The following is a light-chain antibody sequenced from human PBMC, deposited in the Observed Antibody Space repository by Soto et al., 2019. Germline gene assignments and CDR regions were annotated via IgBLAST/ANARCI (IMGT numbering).Light chain of an antibody. J-gene: IGKJ1*01. CDR3: QQYNSWPRT. Sequence: EVVLTQSPGTLSLSPGERATLSCRASQSVSNTYVAWYQHIPGQTPRLLIYGASNRATGIPDRFSGSGSGTEFTLTITSLQSEDFAVYYCQQYNSWPRTFGQGTKVDIK. CDR1: QSVSNTY. V-gene: IGKV3-20*01. CDR2: GAS.